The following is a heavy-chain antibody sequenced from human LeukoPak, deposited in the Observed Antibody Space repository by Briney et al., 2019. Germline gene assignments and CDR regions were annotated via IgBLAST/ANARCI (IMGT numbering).Heavy chain of an antibody. CDR1: GFTFSSYG. V-gene: IGHV3-30*03. CDR3: AGSGSYYKLDAFDI. Sequence: GGSLRLSCAASGFTFSSYGMHWVRQAPGKGLEWVAVISYDGSNKYYADSVKGRFTISRDNSKNTLYLQMNSLRAEDTAVYYCAGSGSYYKLDAFDIWGQGTMVTVSS. CDR2: ISYDGSNK. J-gene: IGHJ3*02. D-gene: IGHD3-10*01.